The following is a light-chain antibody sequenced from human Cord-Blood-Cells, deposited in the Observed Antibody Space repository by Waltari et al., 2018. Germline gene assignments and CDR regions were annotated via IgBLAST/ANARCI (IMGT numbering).Light chain of an antibody. Sequence: QSALTQPASVSGSPGQSIPISCTGTSSDVGSYTLVSCDQQHPGKAPKLMIYEGSKRPSGVSNRFSGSKSGNTASLTISGLQAEDEADYYCCSYAGSSTWVFGGGTKLTVL. CDR3: CSYAGSSTWV. CDR2: EGS. J-gene: IGLJ3*02. CDR1: SSDVGSYTL. V-gene: IGLV2-23*01.